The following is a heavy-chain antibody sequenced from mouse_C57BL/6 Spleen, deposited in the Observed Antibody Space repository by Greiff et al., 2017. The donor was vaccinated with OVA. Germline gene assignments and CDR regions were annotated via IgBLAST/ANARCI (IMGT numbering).Heavy chain of an antibody. V-gene: IGHV1-26*01. CDR1: GYTFTDYY. Sequence: VQLQQSGPELVKPGASVKISCKASGYTFTDYYMNWVKQSPGKSLEWIGDINPNNGGTSYNQKFKGKATLTVDKSSSTAYMELRSLTSEDSAVYYCASLWDYDFEYWGKGTTLTVSS. D-gene: IGHD2-4*01. J-gene: IGHJ2*01. CDR3: ASLWDYDFEY. CDR2: INPNNGGT.